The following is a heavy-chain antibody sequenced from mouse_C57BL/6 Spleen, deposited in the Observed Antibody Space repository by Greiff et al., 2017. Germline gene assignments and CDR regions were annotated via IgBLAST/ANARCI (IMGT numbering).Heavy chain of an antibody. Sequence: VQLQQSGAELVRPGASVKLSCTASGFNIKDDYMHWVKQRPEQGLEWIGWIDPESGDTEYASKFQGKATITADTSSNTAYLQLSSLTSEDTAVYYCTTGGSFAYWGQGTMVTVSA. D-gene: IGHD1-1*02. CDR3: TTGGSFAY. J-gene: IGHJ3*01. CDR1: GFNIKDDY. V-gene: IGHV14-4*01. CDR2: IDPESGDT.